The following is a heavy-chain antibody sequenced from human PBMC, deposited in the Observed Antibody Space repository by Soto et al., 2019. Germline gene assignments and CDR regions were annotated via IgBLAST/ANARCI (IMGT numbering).Heavy chain of an antibody. CDR1: GFTFSSYW. CDR3: ARVRRAAAGTFTYYYYGMDV. J-gene: IGHJ6*02. D-gene: IGHD6-13*01. Sequence: EVQLVESGGGLVQPGGSLRLSCAASGFTFSSYWMSWVRQAPGKGLEWVANIKQDGSEKYYVDSVKGRFTISRDNAKNSLYLQMNRLRAEDTAVYYCARVRRAAAGTFTYYYYGMDVWGQGTTVTVSS. CDR2: IKQDGSEK. V-gene: IGHV3-7*05.